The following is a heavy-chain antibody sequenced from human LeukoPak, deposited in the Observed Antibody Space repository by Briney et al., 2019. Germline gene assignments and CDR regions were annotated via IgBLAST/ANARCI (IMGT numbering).Heavy chain of an antibody. CDR3: ARALDTTVLLGAY. J-gene: IGHJ4*02. CDR1: GYTFTNFD. Sequence: ASVKVSCKASGYTFTNFDITWVRQASGQGLEWMGWMSPYSGTTGSAQKFRGRVTMTRNTSINSAYLEIKNLTSDDTAVYYCARALDTTVLLGAYWGQGTPVTVSS. D-gene: IGHD1-1*01. CDR2: MSPYSGTT. V-gene: IGHV1-8*01.